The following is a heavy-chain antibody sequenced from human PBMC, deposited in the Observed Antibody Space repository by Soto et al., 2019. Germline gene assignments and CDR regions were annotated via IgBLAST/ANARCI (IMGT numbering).Heavy chain of an antibody. CDR3: AREYTAWPLAYGLNV. CDR2: ISSRSYI. CDR1: GFTFSTYS. Sequence: GGSLRLSCVGSGFTFSTYSINWVRQAPGKGLEWVSSISSRSYIYYADSVKGRFTISRDNAKNSVSLQMNSLRAEDTAVYYCAREYTAWPLAYGLNVCGQGTTVIVCS. J-gene: IGHJ6*02. D-gene: IGHD2-2*02. V-gene: IGHV3-21*01.